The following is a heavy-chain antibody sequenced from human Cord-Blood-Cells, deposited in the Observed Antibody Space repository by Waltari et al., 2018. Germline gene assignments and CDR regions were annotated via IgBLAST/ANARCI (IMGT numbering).Heavy chain of an antibody. D-gene: IGHD4-4*01. CDR1: GGSISSYY. CDR2: IYYSGST. J-gene: IGHJ2*01. Sequence: QVQLQESGPGLVKPSETLSLTCTVSGGSISSYYWSWIRQPPGKGLEWIGYIYYSGSTNYNPSLKRRVTISVDTSKNQFSLKLSSVTAADTAVYYGAREVYSNPYWYFDLWGRGTLGTVS. CDR3: AREVYSNPYWYFDL. V-gene: IGHV4-59*01.